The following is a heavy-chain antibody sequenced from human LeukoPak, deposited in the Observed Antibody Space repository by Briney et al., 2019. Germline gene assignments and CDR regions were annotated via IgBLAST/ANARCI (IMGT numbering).Heavy chain of an antibody. J-gene: IGHJ4*02. CDR1: GYTFTSYG. Sequence: ASVKVSCKASGYTFTSYGTSWVRQAPGQGLEWMGWISAYNGNTNYAQKLQGRVTMTTDTSTSTAYMELRSLRSDDTAVYYCARGDSGSSWYSVDYWGQGTLVTVSS. D-gene: IGHD6-13*01. CDR3: ARGDSGSSWYSVDY. V-gene: IGHV1-18*01. CDR2: ISAYNGNT.